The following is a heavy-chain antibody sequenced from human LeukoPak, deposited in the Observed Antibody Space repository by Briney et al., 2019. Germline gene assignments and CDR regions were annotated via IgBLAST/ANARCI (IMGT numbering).Heavy chain of an antibody. Sequence: SETLSLTCGVDGGSFSDYYWSWTRQPPGKGLEWIGSIYYSGSTYYNPSLKSRVTISVDTSKNQFSLKLSSVTAADTAVYYCARYLYYYDSSGYVDYWGQGTLVTVSS. CDR3: ARYLYYYDSSGYVDY. CDR2: IYYSGST. CDR1: GGSFSDYY. V-gene: IGHV4-34*01. D-gene: IGHD3-22*01. J-gene: IGHJ4*02.